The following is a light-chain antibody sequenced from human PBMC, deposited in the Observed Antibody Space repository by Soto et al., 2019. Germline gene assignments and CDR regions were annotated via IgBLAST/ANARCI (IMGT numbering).Light chain of an antibody. Sequence: EIQMTQSPSSLSASVGDRVTITCRASQGISTYLNWYQQKPGKAPKLLIYAASSLQSGVPSRFSGSGSETEFTLTISSLQPEDFATYSCQQSYSTTWTFGQGTKVEIK. CDR2: AAS. V-gene: IGKV1-39*01. CDR3: QQSYSTTWT. J-gene: IGKJ1*01. CDR1: QGISTY.